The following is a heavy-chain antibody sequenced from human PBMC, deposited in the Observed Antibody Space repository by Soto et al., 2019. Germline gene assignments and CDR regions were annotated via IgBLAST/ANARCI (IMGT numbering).Heavy chain of an antibody. V-gene: IGHV1-18*01. CDR2: SSAYKGRT. J-gene: IGHJ3*02. Sequence: QGQLVQSGAEVKEPGASVKVSCKASGYTFTSHGITWVRQAPGQGPEWMGWSSAYKGRTDYAQKVQGRGTMITDTPASTAYMEFRSLRSDATAMYYCAKGVDNDAFDIWGQVRMVTVSS. CDR1: GYTFTSHG. CDR3: AKGVDNDAFDI.